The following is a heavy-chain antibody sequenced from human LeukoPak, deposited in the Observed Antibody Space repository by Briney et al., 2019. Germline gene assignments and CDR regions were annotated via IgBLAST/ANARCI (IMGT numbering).Heavy chain of an antibody. Sequence: PSETLSLTCTVSGGSISSSSYYWGWIRQPPGKGLEWIGSIYYSGSTYYNPSLKSRVTISVDTSKNQFSLKLCSVTAADTAVYYCARLSTVIGYWGQGTLVTVSS. D-gene: IGHD4-17*01. CDR2: IYYSGST. V-gene: IGHV4-39*01. J-gene: IGHJ4*02. CDR1: GGSISSSSYY. CDR3: ARLSTVIGY.